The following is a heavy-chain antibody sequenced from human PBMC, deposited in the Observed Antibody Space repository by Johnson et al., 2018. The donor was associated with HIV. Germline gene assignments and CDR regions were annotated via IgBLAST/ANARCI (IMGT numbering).Heavy chain of an antibody. D-gene: IGHD3-9*01. J-gene: IGHJ3*01. Sequence: QVQLVESGGGLVKPGGSLRLSCAASGFTFSDYYMSWIRQAPGKGLEWVSYISGSGSTIYYAEPVKGRFSISRDNAKNSLYLQMNSLRAEDTALYYCARHYDMLTDPDAFDVWGQGTMVTVSS. CDR1: GFTFSDYY. V-gene: IGHV3-11*01. CDR3: ARHYDMLTDPDAFDV. CDR2: ISGSGSTI.